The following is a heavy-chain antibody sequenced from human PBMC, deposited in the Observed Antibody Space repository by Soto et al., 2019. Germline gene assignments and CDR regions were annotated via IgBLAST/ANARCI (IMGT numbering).Heavy chain of an antibody. V-gene: IGHV3-74*01. Sequence: EAQLLESGGGLVQPGGSLRLSCAASGFTFSGYWMHWVRQAPERGLVWVSGSNGDGTTTHYADSVKARFTISRDNAKNTLYLQMTSLRAEDTAVYSCVRSRDGYNLVADYWGQGTLVTVSS. D-gene: IGHD6-25*01. J-gene: IGHJ4*02. CDR3: VRSRDGYNLVADY. CDR2: SNGDGTTT. CDR1: GFTFSGYW.